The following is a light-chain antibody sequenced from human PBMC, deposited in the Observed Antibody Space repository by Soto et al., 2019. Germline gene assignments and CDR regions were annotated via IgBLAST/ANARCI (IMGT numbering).Light chain of an antibody. V-gene: IGKV1-39*01. J-gene: IGKJ4*01. CDR3: QQSSSTPPT. CDR2: VAA. CDR1: QSISNY. Sequence: DSQMTQSPSSLSASVGDRVTITCRASQSISNYLSWYQQKPGKSPKLLISVAATLQRGVESRFSGSGSATDFTPALTSPQPDDFATYYCQQSSSTPPTLGRGTKVDI.